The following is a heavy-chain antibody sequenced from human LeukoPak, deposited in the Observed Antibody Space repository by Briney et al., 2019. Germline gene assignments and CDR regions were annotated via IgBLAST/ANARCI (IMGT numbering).Heavy chain of an antibody. Sequence: GGSLRPSCAASGFTVSSNYMSWVRQAPGKGLEWVSVIYSGGSTYYADSVKGRFTISRDNSKNTLYLQMTSLRAEDTAVYYCARVLRVVFPPSYYMDVWGKGTTVTVSS. D-gene: IGHD2-15*01. V-gene: IGHV3-53*01. CDR3: ARVLRVVFPPSYYMDV. CDR1: GFTVSSNY. J-gene: IGHJ6*03. CDR2: IYSGGST.